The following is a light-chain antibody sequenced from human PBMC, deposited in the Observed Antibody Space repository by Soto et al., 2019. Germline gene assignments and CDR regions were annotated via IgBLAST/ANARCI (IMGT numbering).Light chain of an antibody. CDR2: DAS. CDR3: QQYDNLPPYT. Sequence: DIQMTQSPSSLSASVGDRVTITCQASQDMSNYLNWYQHKPGKAPKLLIYDASNLEIGVPSRFSGSGSGTDFTFTISSLQPEDIATYYCQQYDNLPPYTFGQGTRLEIK. CDR1: QDMSNY. V-gene: IGKV1-33*01. J-gene: IGKJ5*01.